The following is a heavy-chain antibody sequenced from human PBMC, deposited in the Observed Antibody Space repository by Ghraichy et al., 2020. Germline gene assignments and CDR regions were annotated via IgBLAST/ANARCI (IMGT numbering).Heavy chain of an antibody. J-gene: IGHJ4*02. CDR1: GFTFSSYA. CDR3: AKERRDGYRSITCYDY. D-gene: IGHD5-24*01. V-gene: IGHV3-23*01. CDR2: ISGSGGST. Sequence: GGSLRLSCAASGFTFSSYAMSWVRQAPGKGLEWVSAISGSGGSTYYADSVKGRFTISRDNSKNTLYLQMKSLRAEDTAVYYCAKERRDGYRSITCYDYWGQGTLVTVSS.